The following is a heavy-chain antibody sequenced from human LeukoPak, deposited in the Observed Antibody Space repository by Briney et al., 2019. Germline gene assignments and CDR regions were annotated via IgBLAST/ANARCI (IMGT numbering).Heavy chain of an antibody. J-gene: IGHJ4*02. CDR3: ARQQQLLDY. V-gene: IGHV1-2*02. D-gene: IGHD6-13*01. CDR1: GYTFAGYY. Sequence: ASVKVSCKASGYTFAGYYMHWVRQAPGQGLEWMGWFNPDSGGTHYAQKFQGRVTMTRDTSISTAYMELNRLRSDDTAVYYCARQQQLLDYWGQGTLVTVSS. CDR2: FNPDSGGT.